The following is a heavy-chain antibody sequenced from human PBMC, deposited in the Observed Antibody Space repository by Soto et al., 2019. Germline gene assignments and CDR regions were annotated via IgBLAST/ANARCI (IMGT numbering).Heavy chain of an antibody. CDR3: AREYYGAGYYYGMDV. Sequence: EVQLVESGGGLLQPGGSLRLSCAASGFTFSSYSMSWVRQAPGKGLEWLAYISGRSSTIYYADSVKGRLTISRDNAKNSLDLQMNRVRADDTAVYYRAREYYGAGYYYGMDVWGQGTTVTVAS. D-gene: IGHD3-10*01. J-gene: IGHJ6*02. CDR1: GFTFSSYS. V-gene: IGHV3-48*01. CDR2: ISGRSSTI.